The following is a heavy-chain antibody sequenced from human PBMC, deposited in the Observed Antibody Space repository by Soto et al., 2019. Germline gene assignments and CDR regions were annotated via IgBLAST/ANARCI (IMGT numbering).Heavy chain of an antibody. Sequence: ASLKLSRKASGYTFTSYDIYRVRQATGQGLEWMGWMNPNTGNSGYAQKFQGRVTMTSDTSISTAHMELSSLRSEDTAVYYCARRAETNGWNGFGADKYYFDFWGQGTLVTVSS. CDR1: GYTFTSYD. J-gene: IGHJ4*02. V-gene: IGHV1-8*01. CDR2: MNPNTGNS. D-gene: IGHD1-1*01. CDR3: ARRAETNGWNGFGADKYYFDF.